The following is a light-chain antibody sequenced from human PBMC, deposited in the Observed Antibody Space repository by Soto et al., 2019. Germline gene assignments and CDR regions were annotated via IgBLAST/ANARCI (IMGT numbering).Light chain of an antibody. CDR2: AVS. Sequence: QSVLTQPASVSGSPGQSITISCTGTSSDVGLYDYVSWYQQHPGKAPQLMIYAVSNRPSGVSNRFSASKSGNTASLFISGLQAQEEADYYCSSYTSDSSYVFGSGTKVTVL. V-gene: IGLV2-14*01. CDR1: SSDVGLYDY. CDR3: SSYTSDSSYV. J-gene: IGLJ1*01.